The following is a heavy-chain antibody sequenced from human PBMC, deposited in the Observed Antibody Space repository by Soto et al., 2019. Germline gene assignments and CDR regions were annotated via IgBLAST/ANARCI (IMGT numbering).Heavy chain of an antibody. CDR1: GYSFTSYW. CDR2: IYPGDSDT. Sequence: PGESLKISCKGSGYSFTSYWIGWVRQMPGKGLEWMGIIYPGDSDTRYSPSFQGQVTISADKSISTAYLQWSSLKASDTAMYYFARVYYYDSSGYGAFDIWGRGTMVTVSS. D-gene: IGHD3-22*01. CDR3: ARVYYYDSSGYGAFDI. V-gene: IGHV5-51*01. J-gene: IGHJ3*02.